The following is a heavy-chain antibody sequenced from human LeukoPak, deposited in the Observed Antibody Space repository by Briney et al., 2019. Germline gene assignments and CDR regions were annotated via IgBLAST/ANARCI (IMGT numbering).Heavy chain of an antibody. D-gene: IGHD3-9*01. Sequence: ASVKVSCKASGYTFTSYGISWVRKAPGQGLEWMGWISAYNGNTNYVQKLQGRVTMTTDTSTSTAYMELRSLRSDDTALYYCARAPIDYDILTGSFFDYWGQGTLVTVSS. CDR2: ISAYNGNT. CDR1: GYTFTSYG. CDR3: ARAPIDYDILTGSFFDY. V-gene: IGHV1-18*01. J-gene: IGHJ4*02.